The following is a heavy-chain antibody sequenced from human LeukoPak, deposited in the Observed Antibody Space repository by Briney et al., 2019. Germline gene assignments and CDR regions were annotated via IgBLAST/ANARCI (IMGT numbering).Heavy chain of an antibody. CDR3: AKARSTDYFDY. CDR2: ISSDGSNK. Sequence: GGSLRLSCVASGFTFSSYGMHWVRQAPGKGLEWVAVISSDGSNKYYADSVKGRFTISRDNSKNTLYLQMNSLRAEDTAVYYCAKARSTDYFDYWGQGTLVTVSS. V-gene: IGHV3-30*18. J-gene: IGHJ4*02. CDR1: GFTFSSYG.